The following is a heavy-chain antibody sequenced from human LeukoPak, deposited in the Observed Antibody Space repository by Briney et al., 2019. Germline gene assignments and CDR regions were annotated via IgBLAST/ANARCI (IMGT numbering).Heavy chain of an antibody. J-gene: IGHJ4*02. Sequence: GASVKVSCKASGYTFTNNYLHWVRQAPGQGLEWMGMIYPRDGSTSYAQNFQGRVTVTRDTSTTTVHMELSGLRSEDTAVYYCAKGGKWGVTPFDYWGQGTLVTVSS. D-gene: IGHD1-26*01. V-gene: IGHV1-46*01. CDR2: IYPRDGST. CDR1: GYTFTNNY. CDR3: AKGGKWGVTPFDY.